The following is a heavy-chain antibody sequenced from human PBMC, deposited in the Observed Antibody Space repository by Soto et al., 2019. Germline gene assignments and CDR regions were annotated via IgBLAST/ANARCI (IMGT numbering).Heavy chain of an antibody. CDR3: ARPSNNYVAH. V-gene: IGHV5-51*01. Sequence: PGESLKISCKASGYIFSNYWICCWRQMPVKGLEWMAIINPGDSESRYSPSFQGQVTISADKSISTAYLQWNSLKASDTAMYYCARPSNNYVAHWGQGTQVTVSS. J-gene: IGHJ4*02. D-gene: IGHD4-4*01. CDR2: INPGDSES. CDR1: GYIFSNYW.